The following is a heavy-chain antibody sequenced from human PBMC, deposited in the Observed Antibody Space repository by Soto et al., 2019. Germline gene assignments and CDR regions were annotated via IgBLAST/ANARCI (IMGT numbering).Heavy chain of an antibody. CDR3: ALGIVAGTGIFAY. CDR2: ISAYNGNT. Sequence: CWEESRDAIPSRGLCWVRQAPGQGLEWMGWISAYNGNTNYAQKLQGRVTMTRDTSTSTVYMELSSLRSEDTSFYYCALGIVAGTGIFAYLGQGTLVTVSS. J-gene: IGHJ4*02. D-gene: IGHD2-15*01. V-gene: IGHV1-18*01. CDR1: RDAIPSRG.